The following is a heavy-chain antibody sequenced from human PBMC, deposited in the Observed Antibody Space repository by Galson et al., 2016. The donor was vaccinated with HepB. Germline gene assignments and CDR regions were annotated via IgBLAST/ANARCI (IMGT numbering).Heavy chain of an antibody. CDR3: ARAPLRYYGMGV. J-gene: IGHJ6*02. CDR1: GLIFTNYW. CDR2: VNGNGNDK. V-gene: IGHV3-7*01. Sequence: LRLSCAASGLIFTNYWMSWVRQAPGKGLEWVANVNGNGNDKYYVDSVKGRFTISRDNAKNSLYLQMNSLRAEDTAVYYCARAPLRYYGMGVWGQGTTVTVSS. D-gene: IGHD3-10*01.